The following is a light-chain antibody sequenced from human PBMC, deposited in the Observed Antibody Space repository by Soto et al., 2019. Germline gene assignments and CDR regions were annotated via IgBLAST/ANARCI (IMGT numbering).Light chain of an antibody. V-gene: IGLV1-51*01. Sequence: QSVLTQSPSVSAAPGQKVTISCSGSSSNIGNNYVSWYQQLPGTAPKLLIYDNNKRPSGIPDRFSGSKSGTSGTLDITGLQTGDEADYYCAAWDDSLNGYVFGTGTKLTVL. CDR2: DNN. CDR1: SSNIGNNY. J-gene: IGLJ1*01. CDR3: AAWDDSLNGYV.